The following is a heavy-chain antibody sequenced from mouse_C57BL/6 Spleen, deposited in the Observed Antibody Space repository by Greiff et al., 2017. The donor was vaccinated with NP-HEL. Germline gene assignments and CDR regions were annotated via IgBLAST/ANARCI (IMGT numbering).Heavy chain of an antibody. Sequence: EVKVVESGGGLVQPGGSLSLSCAASGFTFPDYYMSWVRQPPGKALEWLGFIRNKANGYTTAYSASVKGRFTISRVNSQSILYLQMNALRADDSATDYCASSSYYGSSYPGAYWGQGTLVTVSA. J-gene: IGHJ3*01. CDR1: GFTFPDYY. D-gene: IGHD1-1*01. CDR3: ASSSYYGSSYPGAY. CDR2: IRNKANGYTT. V-gene: IGHV7-3*01.